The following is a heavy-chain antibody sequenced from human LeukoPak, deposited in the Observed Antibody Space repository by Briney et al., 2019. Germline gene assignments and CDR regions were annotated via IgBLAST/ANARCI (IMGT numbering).Heavy chain of an antibody. CDR1: GGSFSGYY. J-gene: IGHJ4*02. CDR3: AREPGSRFDY. D-gene: IGHD2-15*01. CDR2: INHSGST. Sequence: PSETLSLTCAVYGGSFSGYYWSWIRQPPGKGLEWIGEINHSGSTNYNPSLKSRVTISVDTSKNQFSLKLSSVTAADTAVYYCAREPGSRFDYWGQGTLVTVSS. V-gene: IGHV4-34*01.